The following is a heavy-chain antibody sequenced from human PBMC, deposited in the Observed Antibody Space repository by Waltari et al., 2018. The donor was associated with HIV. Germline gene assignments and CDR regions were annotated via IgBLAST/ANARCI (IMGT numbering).Heavy chain of an antibody. CDR3: AKDQCLGSSYYMDV. CDR1: GGSISSNNW. CDR2: ISHIGST. J-gene: IGHJ6*03. V-gene: IGHV4-4*02. D-gene: IGHD3-10*01. Sequence: QVQLQESGPGLVKPSGTLSLTCAVSGGSISSNNWWRWVRQSPGKGLEWIGQISHIGSTNKNPSLRSRLTMSVDKSKNQFSLELTSVTAADTAVYYCAKDQCLGSSYYMDVWGIGTTVTVSS.